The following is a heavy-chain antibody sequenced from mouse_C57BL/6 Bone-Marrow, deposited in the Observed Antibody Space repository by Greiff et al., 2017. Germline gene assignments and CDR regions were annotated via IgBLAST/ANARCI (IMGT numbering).Heavy chain of an antibody. J-gene: IGHJ1*03. CDR3: AREITTVVDWYFDV. CDR2: ILPGSGST. CDR1: GYTFTGYW. V-gene: IGHV1-9*01. Sequence: VKVVESGAELMKPGASVKLSCKATGYTFTGYWIEWVKQRPGHGLEWIGEILPGSGSTNYNEKFKGKATFTADTSSNTAYMQLSSLTTEDSAIYYCAREITTVVDWYFDVWGTGTTVTVSS. D-gene: IGHD1-1*01.